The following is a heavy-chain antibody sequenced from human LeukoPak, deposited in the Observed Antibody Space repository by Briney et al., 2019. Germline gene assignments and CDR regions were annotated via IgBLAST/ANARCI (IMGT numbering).Heavy chain of an antibody. CDR3: ARYGGYYDSSGYPDY. CDR2: IYYSGST. D-gene: IGHD3-22*01. CDR1: GGSISSGDYY. J-gene: IGHJ4*02. Sequence: SETLSLTCTGSGGSISSGDYYWSWIRQPPGKGLEGIGYIYYSGSTYYNPSLKSRVTISVDTTKNQFSLKLSSVTAADTAVYYCARYGGYYDSSGYPDYWGQGTLVTVSS. V-gene: IGHV4-30-4*08.